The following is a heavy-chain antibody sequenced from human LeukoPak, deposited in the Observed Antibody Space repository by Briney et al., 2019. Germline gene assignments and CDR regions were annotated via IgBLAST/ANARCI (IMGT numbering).Heavy chain of an antibody. CDR1: GGSFSGYY. CDR2: INHSGST. Sequence: SETLSLTCAVYGGSFSGYYWSWIRQPPGKGLEWIGEINHSGSTNYNPSLKSRVTISVDKSRNQFSLKLNSVTAADTAVYYCARANSNYLFDYWGQGTLVTVSS. CDR3: ARANSNYLFDY. J-gene: IGHJ4*02. V-gene: IGHV4-34*01. D-gene: IGHD4-11*01.